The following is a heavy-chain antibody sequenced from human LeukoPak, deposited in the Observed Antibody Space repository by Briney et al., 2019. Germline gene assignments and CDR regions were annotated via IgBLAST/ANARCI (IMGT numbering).Heavy chain of an antibody. CDR3: ARERYCSGGSCFLFDY. J-gene: IGHJ4*02. CDR1: GFTFSSYS. Sequence: PGGSLRLSCAASGFTFSSYSMNWVRQAPGKGPEWVSSISSSSSYIYYADSVKGRFTISRDNAKNSLYLQMNSLRAEDTAVYYCARERYCSGGSCFLFDYWGQGTLVTVSS. CDR2: ISSSSSYI. V-gene: IGHV3-21*01. D-gene: IGHD2-15*01.